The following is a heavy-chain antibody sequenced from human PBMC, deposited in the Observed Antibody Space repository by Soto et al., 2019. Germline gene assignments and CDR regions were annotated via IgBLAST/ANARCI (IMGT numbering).Heavy chain of an antibody. CDR1: GGSFSGYY. Sequence: QVQLQQWGAGLLKPSETLSLTCAVYGGSFSGYYWSWIRQPPGKGLEWIGEINHSGSTNYNPSLNSRVTISVDTSKNQFSLKLSSVTAADTAVYYCAWYDYGGIYFDYWGQGTLVTVSS. V-gene: IGHV4-34*01. CDR2: INHSGST. J-gene: IGHJ4*02. CDR3: AWYDYGGIYFDY. D-gene: IGHD4-17*01.